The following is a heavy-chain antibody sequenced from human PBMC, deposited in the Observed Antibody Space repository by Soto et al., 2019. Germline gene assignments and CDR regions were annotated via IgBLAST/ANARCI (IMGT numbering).Heavy chain of an antibody. CDR1: GYTFTGYY. J-gene: IGHJ6*02. Sequence: QVQLVQSGAEVKKPGASVKVSCKASGYTFTGYYMHWVRQAPGQGLEWMGWINPNSGGTNYAQKFQGRVTMTRDTFISTAYMELSRLRSDDTAVYYCASECSSTSCYRDYYYYYGMDVWGQGTTVTVSS. CDR2: INPNSGGT. D-gene: IGHD2-2*01. V-gene: IGHV1-2*02. CDR3: ASECSSTSCYRDYYYYYGMDV.